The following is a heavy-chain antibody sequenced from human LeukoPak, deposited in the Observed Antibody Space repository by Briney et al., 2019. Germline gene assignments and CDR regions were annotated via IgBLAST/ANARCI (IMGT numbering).Heavy chain of an antibody. V-gene: IGHV4-4*07. J-gene: IGHJ4*02. CDR3: ARASLSIGGYSSFDY. Sequence: SETLSLTCTVSGGSIRRHYWSWIRQSAGKELEWMGRIYKSGSNSENTNYNPSLESRVTVAADTSNNQFSLTLSSVTAADTAVYYCARASLSIGGYSSFDYWGQGILVTVSS. D-gene: IGHD2-15*01. CDR2: IYKSGSNSENT. CDR1: GGSIRRHY.